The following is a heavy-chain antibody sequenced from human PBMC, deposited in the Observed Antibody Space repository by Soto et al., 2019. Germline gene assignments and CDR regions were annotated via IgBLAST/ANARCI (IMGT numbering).Heavy chain of an antibody. V-gene: IGHV1-8*01. CDR2: MNPNSGNT. J-gene: IGHJ6*02. CDR3: AREWRTVTWADYYYGMDV. D-gene: IGHD4-17*01. Sequence: ASVKVSCKASGYTFTSYDINWVRQATGQGLEWMGWMNPNSGNTGYAQKLQGRVTMTRNTSISTAYMELSSLRSEDTAVYYCAREWRTVTWADYYYGMDVWGQGTTVTVSS. CDR1: GYTFTSYD.